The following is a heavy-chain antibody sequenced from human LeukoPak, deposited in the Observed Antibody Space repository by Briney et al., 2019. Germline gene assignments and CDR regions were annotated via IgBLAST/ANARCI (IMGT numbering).Heavy chain of an antibody. J-gene: IGHJ4*02. CDR3: TTDLGLGMATILH. Sequence: GGSLRLSCAASGFTFSNAWMRWVRQAPGKGREWVGRIKSKTDGGTTGYAAPVKGRFTNSREEEKNTLYLQMNSLKTEDTAVYYCTTDLGLGMATILHWGQGTLVTVSS. CDR1: GFTFSNAW. V-gene: IGHV3-15*01. D-gene: IGHD5-24*01. CDR2: IKSKTDGGTT.